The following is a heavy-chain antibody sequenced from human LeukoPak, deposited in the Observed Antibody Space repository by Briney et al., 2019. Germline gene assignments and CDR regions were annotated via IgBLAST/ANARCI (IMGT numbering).Heavy chain of an antibody. D-gene: IGHD3-10*01. V-gene: IGHV4-30-4*08. CDR2: IYDSGST. CDR3: ARAFPYDFGSGTYHDAFDM. CDR1: GGSISSGDYY. J-gene: IGHJ3*02. Sequence: SETLSLTCTVSGGSISSGDYYWSWIRQPPGKGLEWIGYIYDSGSTDYNPSLKIRVTISVDTSKNQFSLRLSSVTAADTAVYYCARAFPYDFGSGTYHDAFDMWGQGTMVTVSS.